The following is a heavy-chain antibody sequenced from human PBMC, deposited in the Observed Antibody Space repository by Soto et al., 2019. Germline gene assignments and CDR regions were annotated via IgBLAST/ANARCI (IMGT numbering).Heavy chain of an antibody. Sequence: EVQVLQSGGGLVQPGESLRLFCAASGSTFSSYAMSWVRQAPGKGLEWVAGISGRGSTNYADSVKGRFAISRDNSKNTQYLQMSSLRAEDTAVYYCTKEKDNEYVWGSYRYTSDYWGQGTLVTVSS. CDR2: ISGRGST. CDR3: TKEKDNEYVWGSYRYTSDY. J-gene: IGHJ4*02. V-gene: IGHV3-23*01. CDR1: GSTFSSYA. D-gene: IGHD3-16*02.